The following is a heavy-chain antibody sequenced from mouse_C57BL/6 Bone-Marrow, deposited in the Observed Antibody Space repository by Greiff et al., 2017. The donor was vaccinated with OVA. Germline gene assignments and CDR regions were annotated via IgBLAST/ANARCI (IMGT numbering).Heavy chain of an antibody. V-gene: IGHV1-42*01. CDR3: ARRWLLRGAMDY. CDR1: GYSFTGYY. CDR2: INPSTGGT. Sequence: EVQGVESGPELVKPGASVKISCKASGYSFTGYYMNWVKQSPEKSLEWIGEINPSTGGTTYNQKFKAKATLTVDKSSSTAYMQLKSLTSEDSAVYYCARRWLLRGAMDYWGQGTSVTVSS. D-gene: IGHD2-3*01. J-gene: IGHJ4*01.